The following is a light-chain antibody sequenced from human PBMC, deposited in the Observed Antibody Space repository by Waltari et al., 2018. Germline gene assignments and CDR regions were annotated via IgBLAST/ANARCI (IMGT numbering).Light chain of an antibody. V-gene: IGKV3-20*01. CDR1: QSVSNNY. CDR2: GAA. J-gene: IGKJ1*01. Sequence: EIVLTQSPAILSLSAGERATLSCGASQSVSNNYLDWYQQKPGQAPRLPTYGAANRATGVPDRFSGSGSGTDFTLTISRLEPEDFAAYYCQQYGSDPRTFGRGTKVEIK. CDR3: QQYGSDPRT.